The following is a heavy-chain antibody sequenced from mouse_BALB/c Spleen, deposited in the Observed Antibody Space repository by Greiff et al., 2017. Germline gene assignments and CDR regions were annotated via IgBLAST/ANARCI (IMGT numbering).Heavy chain of an antibody. D-gene: IGHD2-3*01. Sequence: VKLMESGPELVRPGVSVKISCKGSGYTFTDYAMHWVKQSHAKSLEWIGVISTYSGNTNYNQKFKGKATMTVDKSSSTAYMELARLTSEDSAIYYCARGSYDGYYGFAYWGQGTLVTVSA. V-gene: IGHV1-67*01. CDR2: ISTYSGNT. J-gene: IGHJ3*01. CDR1: GYTFTDYA. CDR3: ARGSYDGYYGFAY.